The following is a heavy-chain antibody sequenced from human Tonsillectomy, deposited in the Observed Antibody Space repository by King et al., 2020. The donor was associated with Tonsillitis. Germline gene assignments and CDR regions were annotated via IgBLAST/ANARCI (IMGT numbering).Heavy chain of an antibody. CDR1: GFTFRNYG. CDR2: ISDTGGRT. V-gene: IGHV3-23*04. CDR3: AKEIRYSYGSFKAFDI. J-gene: IGHJ3*02. Sequence: VQLVESGGGLVQPGGSLRLSCAASGFTFRNYGMSWVRQTPGKGLEWVSAISDTGGRTYYADSVKGRFPISRDNSKNTLNLQMNSLRAEDTAIYYCAKEIRYSYGSFKAFDIWGQGTMVTVSS. D-gene: IGHD5-18*01.